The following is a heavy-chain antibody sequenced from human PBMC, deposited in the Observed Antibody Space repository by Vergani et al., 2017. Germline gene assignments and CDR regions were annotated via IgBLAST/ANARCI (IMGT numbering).Heavy chain of an antibody. J-gene: IGHJ4*02. Sequence: QVQLVESGGGVVQPGRSLRLSCAASGFTFSSYAMHWVRQAPGKGLEWVAVISYDGSNKYYADSVKGRFTISRDNAKNSLYLQMNSLRAEDTAVYYCARGSSWFGEFTYFDYWGQGTLVTVSS. CDR1: GFTFSSYA. CDR2: ISYDGSNK. V-gene: IGHV3-30-3*01. CDR3: ARGSSWFGEFTYFDY. D-gene: IGHD3-10*01.